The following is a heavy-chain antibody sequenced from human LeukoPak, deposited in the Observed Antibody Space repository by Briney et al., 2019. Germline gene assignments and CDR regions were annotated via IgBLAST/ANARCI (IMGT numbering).Heavy chain of an antibody. CDR3: AKGKDYYGSGSYYKKYYFDY. Sequence: PGGSLRPSCAASGFTFDDYAMHWVRQAPGKGLEWVSGISWNSGSIGYADSVKGRFTISRDNAKNSLYLQMNSLRAEDTALYYCAKGKDYYGSGSYYKKYYFDYWGQGTLVTVSS. J-gene: IGHJ4*02. CDR2: ISWNSGSI. V-gene: IGHV3-9*01. D-gene: IGHD3-10*01. CDR1: GFTFDDYA.